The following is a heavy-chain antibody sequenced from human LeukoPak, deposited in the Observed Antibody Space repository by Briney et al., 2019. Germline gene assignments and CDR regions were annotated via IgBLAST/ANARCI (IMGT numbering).Heavy chain of an antibody. Sequence: PGVSLRLSCAASGFMFRDAAMTWVRQAPGKGLEWVSAISGSGGSTYYVGSVKGRFTISRDNSKNTLYLQMNSLRVEDTAIYYCAKDREYSSSWSTLGYWGQGTLVTVSA. D-gene: IGHD6-13*01. V-gene: IGHV3-23*01. J-gene: IGHJ4*02. CDR2: ISGSGGST. CDR1: GFMFRDAA. CDR3: AKDREYSSSWSTLGY.